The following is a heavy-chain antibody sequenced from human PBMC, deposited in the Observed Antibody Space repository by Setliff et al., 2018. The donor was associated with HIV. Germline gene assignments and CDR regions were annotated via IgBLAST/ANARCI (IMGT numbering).Heavy chain of an antibody. CDR1: GYTFSNYA. J-gene: IGHJ4*02. CDR3: AGSILTGYYTFGADY. V-gene: IGHV1-18*01. Sequence: ASVKVSCKASGYTFSNYAIIWVRQAPGQGLEWMGWISAYNGYTNYAQNLQGRVTMTTDTSTSTAYMELSSLRSEDTALYYCAGSILTGYYTFGADYWGQGTLVTVSS. D-gene: IGHD3-9*01. CDR2: ISAYNGYT.